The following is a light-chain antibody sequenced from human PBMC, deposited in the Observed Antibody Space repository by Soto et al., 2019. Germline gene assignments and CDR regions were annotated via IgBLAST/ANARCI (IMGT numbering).Light chain of an antibody. CDR3: QQLNSYRLT. Sequence: DIQMTQSPSTLSASVGDRVTITCRASQSISSWLAWYQQTPGKAPKLLIYDASSLESGVPSRFSGSGSGTDFSLSINSLQPEDFATYYCQQLNSYRLTFGGGTKVDIK. CDR2: DAS. CDR1: QSISSW. V-gene: IGKV1-5*01. J-gene: IGKJ4*01.